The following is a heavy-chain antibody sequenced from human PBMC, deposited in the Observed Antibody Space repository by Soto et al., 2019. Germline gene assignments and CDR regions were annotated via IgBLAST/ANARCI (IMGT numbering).Heavy chain of an antibody. CDR1: GFTLANYE. CDR3: ARVAY. CDR2: ISSTGKTI. V-gene: IGHV3-48*03. J-gene: IGHJ4*02. Sequence: GGSLRLSCAASGFTLANYEMHWVRQAPGKGLEWLSYISSTGKTIYYADSVKGRLTVSRDNAQNSLFLQMNTLRPEDTAMYYCARVAYWGPGTQVTVSS.